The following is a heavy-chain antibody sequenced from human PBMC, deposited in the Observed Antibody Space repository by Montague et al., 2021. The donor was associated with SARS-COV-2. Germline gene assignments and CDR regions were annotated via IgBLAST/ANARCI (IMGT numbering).Heavy chain of an antibody. V-gene: IGHV4-59*01. D-gene: IGHD5-18*01. J-gene: IGHJ4*02. CDR1: AGSISSNY. CDR3: ARGGGYSSSPFDF. Sequence: SETLSLTCTVSAGSISSNYFNWIRQPPGKGLEWIGDIYHCGSTDTNPXXXLKSRVTISVDTSKSQFTLSLISVTAADTAVYYCARGGGYSSSPFDFWGQGTLVSVSS. CDR2: IYHCGST.